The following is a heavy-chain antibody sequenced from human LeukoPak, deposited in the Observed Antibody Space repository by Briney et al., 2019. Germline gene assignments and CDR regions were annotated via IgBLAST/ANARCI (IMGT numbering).Heavy chain of an antibody. CDR2: IWYDGSNK. CDR3: ARDGGESRQLGDMDV. D-gene: IGHD6-6*01. Sequence: GRSLRLSCAASGFTFSSYGMHWVRQAPGKGLEWVAVIWYDGSNKYYADSVKGRFTISRDNSKNTLYLQMNSLRAEDTAVYYCARDGGESRQLGDMDVWRKGPRSPSP. CDR1: GFTFSSYG. V-gene: IGHV3-33*01. J-gene: IGHJ6*03.